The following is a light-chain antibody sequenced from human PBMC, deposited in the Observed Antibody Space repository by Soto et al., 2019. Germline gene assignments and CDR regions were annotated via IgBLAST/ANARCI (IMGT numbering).Light chain of an antibody. CDR1: NSDVGAYNY. Sequence: QSALTQPASVSGSPGQSITISCTGTNSDVGAYNYVSWYQQHPGKAPKLLIYDVNNRPSGVSNRCSGSKSGNTASLTISGLQAEDEADYYCCSHTSSLTEVFGGGTKVTVL. J-gene: IGLJ2*01. CDR3: CSHTSSLTEV. V-gene: IGLV2-14*03. CDR2: DVN.